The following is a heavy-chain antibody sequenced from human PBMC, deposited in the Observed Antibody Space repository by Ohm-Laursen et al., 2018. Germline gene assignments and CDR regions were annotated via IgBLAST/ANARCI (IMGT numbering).Heavy chain of an antibody. CDR1: GGSISSYY. Sequence: SDTLSLTCTVSGGSISSYYWSWIRQPPGKGLEWIGYIYYSGSTNYNPPLQSRVTISINTSKNQFSLQLRFVTAADTAVYHCAGAPNLYYFDYWGQGTLVTVSS. V-gene: IGHV4-59*08. D-gene: IGHD1-26*01. CDR3: AGAPNLYYFDY. CDR2: IYYSGST. J-gene: IGHJ4*02.